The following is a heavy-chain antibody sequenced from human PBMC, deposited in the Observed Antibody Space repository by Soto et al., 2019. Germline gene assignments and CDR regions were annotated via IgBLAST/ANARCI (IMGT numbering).Heavy chain of an antibody. CDR3: AKDRISNQLLFGYGMDV. CDR2: ISYDGSNK. CDR1: GFTFSSYG. J-gene: IGHJ6*02. Sequence: GGSLRLSCAASGFTFSSYGMHWVRQAPGKGLEWVAVISYDGSNKYYADSVKGRFTISRDNSKNTLYLQMNSLRAEDTAVYYCAKDRISNQLLFGYGMDVWGQGTTVTVSS. V-gene: IGHV3-30*18. D-gene: IGHD2-2*01.